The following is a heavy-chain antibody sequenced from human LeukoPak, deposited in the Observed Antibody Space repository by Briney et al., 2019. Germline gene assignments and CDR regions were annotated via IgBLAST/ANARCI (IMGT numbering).Heavy chain of an antibody. CDR1: GFTFSTYA. CDR3: AKEGAWGNWYFDL. V-gene: IGHV3-23*01. J-gene: IGHJ2*01. D-gene: IGHD3-16*01. CDR2: ISGSGGST. Sequence: QSGGSLRLSCVASGFTFSTYAMSWVRQAPGKGLEWVSAISGSGGSTYYADSVKGRFTISRDNSKNTVYLEMNSLREEDTAVYYCAKEGAWGNWYFDLWGRGTLVTVSS.